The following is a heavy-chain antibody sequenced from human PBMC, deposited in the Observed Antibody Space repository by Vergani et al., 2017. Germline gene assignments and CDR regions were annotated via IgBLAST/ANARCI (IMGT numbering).Heavy chain of an antibody. CDR3: ARVYSSSSNDYYYYMDV. CDR2: IYYSGST. D-gene: IGHD6-6*01. CDR1: GGSISSYY. V-gene: IGHV4-59*01. J-gene: IGHJ6*03. Sequence: QVQLQESGPGLVKPSATLSLTCPVSGGSISSYYWSWIRQPPGKGLEWIGYIYYSGSTNYNPSLKSRVTISLDTSKNQFSLKLSSVTAADTAVYYCARVYSSSSNDYYYYMDVWGKGTTVTVSS.